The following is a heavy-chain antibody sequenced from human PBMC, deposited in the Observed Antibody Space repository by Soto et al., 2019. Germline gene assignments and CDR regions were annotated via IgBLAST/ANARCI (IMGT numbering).Heavy chain of an antibody. Sequence: ASVTVSCKASGYTFTSYAMHWVRQAPGQRLEWMGWINAGNGNTKYSQKFQGRVTITRDTSASTAYMGLNSLRAEDTAIYYCAKYLVGAPFYGVDAWGQGTTVTVSS. CDR3: AKYLVGAPFYGVDA. J-gene: IGHJ6*02. D-gene: IGHD1-26*01. V-gene: IGHV1-3*01. CDR2: INAGNGNT. CDR1: GYTFTSYA.